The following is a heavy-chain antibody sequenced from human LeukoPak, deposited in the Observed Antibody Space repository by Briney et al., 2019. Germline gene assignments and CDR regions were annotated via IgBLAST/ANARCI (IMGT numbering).Heavy chain of an antibody. CDR3: ARGYDFWSGDWGH. V-gene: IGHV4-34*01. D-gene: IGHD3-3*01. CDR2: INHSGST. J-gene: IGHJ4*02. Sequence: SETLSLACAVYRGSFSGYYWSRLRQPPGKGLEWIGEINHSGSTNYNPSLKSRVTISVDTSKNQFSLKLSSVTAADTAVYYCARGYDFWSGDWGHWGQGALVTVSS. CDR1: RGSFSGYY.